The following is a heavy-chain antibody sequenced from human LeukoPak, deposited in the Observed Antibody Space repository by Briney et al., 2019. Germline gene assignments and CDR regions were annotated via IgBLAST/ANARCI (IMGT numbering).Heavy chain of an antibody. CDR3: ARDRGPNIGVFDH. Sequence: GGSLRLSCAASGFTFSSYAMHWVRQAPGKGLEWVAVISYDGSNKYYADSVKGRFTISRDNSKNTLYLQMNSLRAEDTAVYYCARDRGPNIGVFDHWGQGTLVTVSS. CDR1: GFTFSSYA. J-gene: IGHJ4*02. CDR2: ISYDGSNK. V-gene: IGHV3-30*01. D-gene: IGHD3-10*01.